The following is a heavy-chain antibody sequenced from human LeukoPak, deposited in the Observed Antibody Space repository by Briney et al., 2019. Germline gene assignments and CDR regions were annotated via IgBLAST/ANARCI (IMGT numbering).Heavy chain of an antibody. CDR2: ISYDGSNK. Sequence: GKSLRLSCAASGFTFNNYGMHWVRQAPGKGLEWVAVISYDGSNKYYADSVKGRFTISRDNSKNTLYLQMNSLRAEDTAVYYCAKDPSGDYYFDYWGQGTLVTVSS. CDR3: AKDPSGDYYFDY. D-gene: IGHD4-17*01. CDR1: GFTFNNYG. V-gene: IGHV3-30*18. J-gene: IGHJ4*02.